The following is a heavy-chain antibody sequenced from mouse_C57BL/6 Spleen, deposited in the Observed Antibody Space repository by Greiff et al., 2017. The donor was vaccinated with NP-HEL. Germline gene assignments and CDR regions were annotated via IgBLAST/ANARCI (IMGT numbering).Heavy chain of an antibody. J-gene: IGHJ3*01. CDR2: INPNNGGT. D-gene: IGHD1-1*01. CDR3: ARGDYYGSSYGFAY. Sequence: EVQLQQSGPELVKPGASVKISCKASGYTFTDYYMNWVKQSHGKSLEWIGDINPNNGGTSYNQKFKGKATLTVDKSSSTAYMELRSLTSEDSAVYYFARGDYYGSSYGFAYWGQGTLVTVSA. CDR1: GYTFTDYY. V-gene: IGHV1-26*01.